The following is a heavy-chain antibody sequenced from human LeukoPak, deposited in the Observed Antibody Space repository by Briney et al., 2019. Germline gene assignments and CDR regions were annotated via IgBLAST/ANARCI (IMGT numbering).Heavy chain of an antibody. J-gene: IGHJ4*02. D-gene: IGHD1-26*01. V-gene: IGHV3-30-3*01. Sequence: GGSLRLSCAASGFTFSSYAMHWVRQAPGKGLEWVAVISYDGSNKYYADSVRGRFTISKDNSKNTLYLQMNSLRAEGTAVYYCASAYSGVYSGSSDYWGQGTLVTVSS. CDR2: ISYDGSNK. CDR1: GFTFSSYA. CDR3: ASAYSGVYSGSSDY.